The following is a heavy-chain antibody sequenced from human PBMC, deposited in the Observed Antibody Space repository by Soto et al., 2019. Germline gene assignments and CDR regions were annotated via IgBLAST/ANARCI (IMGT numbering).Heavy chain of an antibody. CDR3: ATANAGTFNI. D-gene: IGHD6-13*01. CDR1: GGSVTSGTYY. CDR2: IYYSGST. V-gene: IGHV4-61*01. Sequence: SETLSLTCTVSGGSVTSGTYYWSWIRQPPGKGLEYIGYIYYSGSTNYNPSLNSRVTISVDTPKNQFSLKLSSATAADTALYYCATANAGTFNIWGQGTMVTVSS. J-gene: IGHJ3*02.